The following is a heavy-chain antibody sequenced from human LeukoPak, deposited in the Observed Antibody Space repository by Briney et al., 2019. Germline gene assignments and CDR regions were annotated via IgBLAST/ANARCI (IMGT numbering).Heavy chain of an antibody. CDR3: ARGGDYDILTGYYIPPYLDY. CDR2: IYYSGST. Sequence: SETLSLTCTVSGGSLSSGGYYWGWGGQHPGTGREGVGYIYYSGSTYDNPSLKSGVTISVDTSKNQFSLKLSSVTAADTAVYYCARGGDYDILTGYYIPPYLDYWGQGTLVTVSS. V-gene: IGHV4-31*03. CDR1: GGSLSSGGYY. D-gene: IGHD3-9*01. J-gene: IGHJ4*02.